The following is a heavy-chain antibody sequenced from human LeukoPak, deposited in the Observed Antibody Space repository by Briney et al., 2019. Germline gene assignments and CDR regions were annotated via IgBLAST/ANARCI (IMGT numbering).Heavy chain of an antibody. J-gene: IGHJ4*02. V-gene: IGHV3-23*01. CDR2: ISGSGGGT. CDR3: ARRSSGSYSIDY. Sequence: GGSLRLSCVASGFTFSSYAMIWVRQAPGKGLEWLSSISGSGGGTYYADSVKGRSSISRDNSKNTLYLEMSTLRAEDTAVYYRARRSSGSYSIDYWGQGTLVTVSS. D-gene: IGHD1-26*01. CDR1: GFTFSSYA.